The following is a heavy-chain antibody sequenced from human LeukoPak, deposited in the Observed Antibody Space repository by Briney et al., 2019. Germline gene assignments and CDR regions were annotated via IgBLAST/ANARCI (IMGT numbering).Heavy chain of an antibody. CDR1: GGSISSSSYY. CDR3: ARVTSSGWDRTYYFDY. J-gene: IGHJ4*02. V-gene: IGHV4-39*07. CDR2: IYYSGST. D-gene: IGHD6-19*01. Sequence: SETLSLTCTVSGGSISSSSYYWGWIRQPPGKGLEWIGSIYYSGSTYYNPSLKSRVTISVDTSKNQFSLKLSSVTAADTAVYYCARVTSSGWDRTYYFDYWGQGTLVTVSS.